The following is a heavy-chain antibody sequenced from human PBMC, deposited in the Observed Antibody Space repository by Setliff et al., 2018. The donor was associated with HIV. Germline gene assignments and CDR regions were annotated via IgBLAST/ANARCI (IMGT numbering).Heavy chain of an antibody. CDR2: VYYSGTP. J-gene: IGHJ4*02. Sequence: SETLSLTCSLSGDSISSSHYYWGWIRQPPGKGLEWIGIVYYSGTPYYNGSLKSRVTMSVDTSKNQFSLSLNYVTVADTAVFFCARRRIAAVFDFWGQGILVTVSS. D-gene: IGHD6-13*01. CDR1: GDSISSSHYY. CDR3: ARRRIAAVFDF. V-gene: IGHV4-39*07.